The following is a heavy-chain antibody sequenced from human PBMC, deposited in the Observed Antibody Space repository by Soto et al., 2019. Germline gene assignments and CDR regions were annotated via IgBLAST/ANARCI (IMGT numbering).Heavy chain of an antibody. CDR3: ARGRAAMVRMNWFDP. Sequence: QVQLVQSGAEVKKPGASVKVSCKASGYTFTSYYMHWVRQAPRQGLEWMGIINPSGGSTSYAQKFQGRVTMTRDTSTSTVYMELSSLRSEDTAVYYCARGRAAMVRMNWFDPWGQGTLVTVSS. D-gene: IGHD5-18*01. J-gene: IGHJ5*02. CDR2: INPSGGST. V-gene: IGHV1-46*01. CDR1: GYTFTSYY.